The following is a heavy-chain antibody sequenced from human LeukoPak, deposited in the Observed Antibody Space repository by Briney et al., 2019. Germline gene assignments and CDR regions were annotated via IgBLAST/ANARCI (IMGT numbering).Heavy chain of an antibody. V-gene: IGHV1-2*02. J-gene: IGHJ4*02. CDR3: ARGVRGIAVA. CDR1: GYTFTGCY. Sequence: GASVKVSCTASGYTFTGCYMHWGRLGPGQGLGLVGWVNPNIGGTNYAQKFHVRGTMTRDTSISTAYMELSRMISDDTAVYYCARGVRGIAVAWGQGTLVTVSS. D-gene: IGHD6-19*01. CDR2: VNPNIGGT.